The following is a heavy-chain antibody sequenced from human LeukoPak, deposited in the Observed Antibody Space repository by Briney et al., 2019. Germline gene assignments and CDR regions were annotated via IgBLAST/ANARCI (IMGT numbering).Heavy chain of an antibody. D-gene: IGHD7-27*01. CDR1: GFTFSDYY. V-gene: IGHV3-11*04. CDR3: ARDKWGSIAY. J-gene: IGHJ4*02. CDR2: ISSSGSTI. Sequence: PGGSLRLSCAASGFTFSDYYMSWIRQAPGKGLEWVSYISSSGSTIYYADSVKGRFTISRDNSKNTLFLQMNSLRTEDTAIYYCARDKWGSIAYWGQGILVTVSS.